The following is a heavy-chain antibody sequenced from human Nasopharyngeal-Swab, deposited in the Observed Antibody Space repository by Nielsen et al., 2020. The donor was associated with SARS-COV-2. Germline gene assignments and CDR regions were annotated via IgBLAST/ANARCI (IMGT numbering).Heavy chain of an antibody. Sequence: RQAPGKGLEWIGNIDDSGTTFYGPSLKTRVTLSVDTSQNQFSLNLISVTAADTAVYYCARRVVSPEFYFDYWGQGALVTVSS. J-gene: IGHJ4*02. V-gene: IGHV4-39*01. D-gene: IGHD2-2*01. CDR3: ARRVVSPEFYFDY. CDR2: IDDSGTT.